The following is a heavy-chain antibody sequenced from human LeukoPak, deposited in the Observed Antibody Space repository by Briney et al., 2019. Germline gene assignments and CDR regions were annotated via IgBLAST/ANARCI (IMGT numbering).Heavy chain of an antibody. V-gene: IGHV5-51*01. CDR1: GYSSINYW. Sequence: GESLKISCQGSGYSSINYWIAWVRQMPGKGLECMGIIYPGDSDTRYSPSFQGQVTISADKSISTAYLQWSSLKASDTAMYYCAKHESGTNWFDPWGQGTLVTVSS. CDR2: IYPGDSDT. CDR3: AKHESGTNWFDP. J-gene: IGHJ5*02.